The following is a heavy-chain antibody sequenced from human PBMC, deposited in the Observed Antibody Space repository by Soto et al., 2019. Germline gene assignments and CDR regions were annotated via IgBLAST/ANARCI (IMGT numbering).Heavy chain of an antibody. V-gene: IGHV4-39*01. Sequence: PSETLSLTCTVSGGSISSSSYYWGWIRQPPGKGLEWIGSIYYSGSTYYNPSLKSRVTISVDTSKNQFSLKLSSVTAADTAVYYCARLGSYIGDYWGQGTLVTVSS. CDR3: ARLGSYIGDY. CDR1: GGSISSSSYY. J-gene: IGHJ4*02. CDR2: IYYSGST. D-gene: IGHD3-10*01.